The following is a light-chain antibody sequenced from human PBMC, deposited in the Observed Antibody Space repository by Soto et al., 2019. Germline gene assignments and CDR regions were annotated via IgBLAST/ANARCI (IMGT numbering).Light chain of an antibody. CDR3: SSYTTIKTVI. J-gene: IGLJ2*01. V-gene: IGLV2-14*01. CDR2: DVT. CDR1: SSDVGAYNY. Sequence: QSALAQPASVSGSPGQSITISCTGTSSDVGAYNYVSWYHQHHPGKAPELIIYDVTDRPSGVSTRFSGSKSGNTASLTISGLPADDEGDYYCSSYTTIKTVIFGGGTKLTVL.